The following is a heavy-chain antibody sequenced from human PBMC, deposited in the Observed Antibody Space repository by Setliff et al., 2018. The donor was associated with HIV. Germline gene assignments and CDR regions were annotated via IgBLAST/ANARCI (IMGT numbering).Heavy chain of an antibody. CDR3: SRVGTLIDHPWDFFDF. D-gene: IGHD3-22*01. J-gene: IGHJ4*02. V-gene: IGHV3-20*04. CDR2: INWSGSST. CDR1: GFIFDDYG. Sequence: PGGSLRLSCAASGFIFDDYGMSWVRQAPGKGLEWVSGINWSGSSTGYADSVKGRFTISRDNSKSTIYLQMTSLRAEDSAVYYCSRVGTLIDHPWDFFDFWGQGTLVTVSS.